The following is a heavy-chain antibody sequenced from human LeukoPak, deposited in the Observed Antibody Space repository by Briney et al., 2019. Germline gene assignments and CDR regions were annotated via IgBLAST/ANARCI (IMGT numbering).Heavy chain of an antibody. D-gene: IGHD2-15*01. V-gene: IGHV4-39*07. CDR3: ARDPGYCSGGGCLDAFDI. CDR1: GGSISSSSYY. J-gene: IGHJ3*02. CDR2: IYYSGST. Sequence: SETLSLTCTVSGGSISSSSYYWGWIRQPPGKGLEWIGSIYYSGSTYYNPSLKSRVTISVDTSKNQFSLKLSSVTAADTAVYYCARDPGYCSGGGCLDAFDIWGQGTMVTVSS.